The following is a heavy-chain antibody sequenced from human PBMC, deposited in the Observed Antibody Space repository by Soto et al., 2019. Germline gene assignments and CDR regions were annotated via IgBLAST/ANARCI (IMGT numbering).Heavy chain of an antibody. J-gene: IGHJ6*02. V-gene: IGHV1-69*13. CDR3: ARDNTYYYDSSGYYYSSGMDV. CDR2: IIPIFGTA. Sequence: ASVNVSGKASGSTFISYAISWVRQAPGQGLELMGGIIPIFGTANYAQKFQGRVTITADESTSTAYMELSSLRSEDTAVYYCARDNTYYYDSSGYYYSSGMDVWGQGTTVTVSS. CDR1: GSTFISYA. D-gene: IGHD3-22*01.